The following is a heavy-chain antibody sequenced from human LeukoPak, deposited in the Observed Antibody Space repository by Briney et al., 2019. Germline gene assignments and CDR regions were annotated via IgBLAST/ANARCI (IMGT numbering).Heavy chain of an antibody. J-gene: IGHJ4*02. Sequence: SETLSLTCTVSGGSISSSSYYWGWIRQPPGKGLEWIGSIYYSGSTYYNPSLKSQVTISVDTSENQFSLKLSSVTAADTAVYYCARLGLGGATVTTYGYWGQGTLVTVSS. CDR2: IYYSGST. CDR3: ARLGLGGATVTTYGY. CDR1: GGSISSSSYY. D-gene: IGHD4-17*01. V-gene: IGHV4-39*01.